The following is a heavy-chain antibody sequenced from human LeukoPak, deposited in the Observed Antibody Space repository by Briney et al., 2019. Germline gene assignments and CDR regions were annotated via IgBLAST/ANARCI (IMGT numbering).Heavy chain of an antibody. V-gene: IGHV3-74*01. CDR2: INSDGSIT. Sequence: GGSLRLSCAASGFSFSSYWMHWVRQAPGKGLVWVSRINSDGSITNYADSVKGRFTISRDNAKNTLYLQMNSLRAEDTAVYYCARAGNVLLWFGELYLFDYWGQGTLVTVSS. CDR3: ARAGNVLLWFGELYLFDY. J-gene: IGHJ4*02. CDR1: GFSFSSYW. D-gene: IGHD3-10*01.